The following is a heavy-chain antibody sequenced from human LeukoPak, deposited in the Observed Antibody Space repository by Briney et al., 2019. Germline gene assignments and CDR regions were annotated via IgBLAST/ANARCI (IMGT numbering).Heavy chain of an antibody. CDR1: GGTFISYA. CDR3: ARGSELRFLEWLLLDACDI. CDR2: IIPIFGTA. J-gene: IGHJ3*02. D-gene: IGHD3-3*01. V-gene: IGHV1-69*13. Sequence: ASVKVSCKASGGTFISYAISWVRQAPGQGLEWMGGIIPIFGTANYAQKFQGRVTTTADESTSTAYMELSSLRSEDTAVYYCARGSELRFLEWLLLDACDIWGQGTMVTVSS.